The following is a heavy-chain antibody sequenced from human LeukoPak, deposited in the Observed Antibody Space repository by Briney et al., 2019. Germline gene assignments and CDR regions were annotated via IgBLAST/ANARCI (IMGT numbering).Heavy chain of an antibody. D-gene: IGHD6-19*01. V-gene: IGHV4-59*08. J-gene: IGHJ4*02. CDR1: GGSISSYY. CDR3: ARHSSGWFKGYFDY. Sequence: PSETLSLTCTVSGGSISSYYWSWIRQPPGKGLEWIGYIYYSGSTNYNPSLKSRVTISVDTSKNQFSLKLSSVTAADTAVYYCARHSSGWFKGYFDYWGQGTLVTVSS. CDR2: IYYSGST.